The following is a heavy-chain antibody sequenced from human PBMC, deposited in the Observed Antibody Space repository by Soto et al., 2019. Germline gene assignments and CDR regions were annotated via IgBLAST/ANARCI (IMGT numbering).Heavy chain of an antibody. CDR1: GFTFSSYA. V-gene: IGHV3-64D*06. CDR3: VKAWYYDFWSQN. J-gene: IGHJ4*02. CDR2: ISSNGGST. Sequence: GGPLRLSCSASGFTFSSYAMHWVRQAPGKGLEYVSAISSNGGSTYYADSVKGRFTISRDNSKNTLYLQMSSLRAEDTAVYYCVKAWYYDFWSQNWGQGTLVTVSS. D-gene: IGHD3-3*01.